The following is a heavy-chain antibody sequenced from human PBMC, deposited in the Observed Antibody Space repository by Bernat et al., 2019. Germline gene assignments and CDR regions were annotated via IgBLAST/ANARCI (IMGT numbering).Heavy chain of an antibody. J-gene: IGHJ3*02. D-gene: IGHD6-6*01. CDR1: GFTFSIYS. V-gene: IGHV3-21*01. Sequence: EVQLVESGGGLVKPGGSLRLSCAASGFTFSIYSMNWVRQAPGKGLEWISPISSYSTSICYADSGKGRFTRSRDNAENSLYLKMSRLRAEDTAVYYCAGDRDSSEDDAVDIWGQGAMVTVSS. CDR3: AGDRDSSEDDAVDI. CDR2: ISSYSTSI.